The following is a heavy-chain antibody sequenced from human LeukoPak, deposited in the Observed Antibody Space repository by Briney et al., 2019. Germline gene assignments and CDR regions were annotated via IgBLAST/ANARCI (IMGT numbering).Heavy chain of an antibody. CDR3: ARSAYYYDSSGPYRYFDY. D-gene: IGHD3-22*01. CDR2: INHSGST. CDR1: GGSFSGYY. Sequence: SETLSLTCAVYGGSFSGYYWSWIRQPPGKGLEWIGEINHSGSTNYNPSLKSRVTISVDTSKNQFSLKLSSVTAADTAVYCCARSAYYYDSSGPYRYFDYWGQGALVTVSS. J-gene: IGHJ4*02. V-gene: IGHV4-34*01.